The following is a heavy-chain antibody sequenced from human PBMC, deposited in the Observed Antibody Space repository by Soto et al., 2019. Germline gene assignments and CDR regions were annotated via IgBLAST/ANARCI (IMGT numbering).Heavy chain of an antibody. CDR2: INSDGSST. CDR3: TRGHYSSGWLDAFDI. D-gene: IGHD6-19*01. J-gene: IGHJ3*02. V-gene: IGHV3-74*03. CDR1: GFTFSSYW. Sequence: EVQLVESGGGLVQPGGSLRLSCAASGFTFSSYWMHWVRQVPGKGLVWVSRINSDGSSTTYADSVKGRFTISRDNAKNTLYLKMNSLRAEDTAVYYCTRGHYSSGWLDAFDIWGQGTMVTVSS.